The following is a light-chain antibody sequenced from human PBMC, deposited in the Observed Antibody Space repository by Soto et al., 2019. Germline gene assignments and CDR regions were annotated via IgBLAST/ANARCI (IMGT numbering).Light chain of an antibody. V-gene: IGKV3D-20*02. CDR3: QQRSNWLT. J-gene: IGKJ4*01. CDR2: GSS. Sequence: EIVLMQSPGTLSLSPGERATLSCRASQSISSSSLAWYQQKAGQSPRLLIYGSSSRATGIPDRFGGSGSGTDFTLTISRLEPEDFAVYYCQQRSNWLTFGGGTKVEIK. CDR1: QSISSSS.